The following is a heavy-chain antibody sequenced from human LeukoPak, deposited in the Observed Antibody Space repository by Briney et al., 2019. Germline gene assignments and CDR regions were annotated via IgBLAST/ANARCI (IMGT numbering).Heavy chain of an antibody. Sequence: ASVKVSCKASGGTFISYAISWVRQAPGQGLEWMGGIIPIFGTANYAQKFQGRVTITADESTSTAYMELSSLRSEDTAVYYCASEGVAASGYYFDYWGQGTLVTVSS. J-gene: IGHJ4*02. V-gene: IGHV1-69*01. CDR1: GGTFISYA. CDR2: IIPIFGTA. CDR3: ASEGVAASGYYFDY. D-gene: IGHD2-15*01.